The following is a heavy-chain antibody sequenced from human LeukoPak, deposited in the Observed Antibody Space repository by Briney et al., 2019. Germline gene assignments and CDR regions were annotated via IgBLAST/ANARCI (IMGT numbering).Heavy chain of an antibody. CDR3: ATLYGSGSYYPSDY. V-gene: IGHV4-39*07. Sequence: PSETLSLTCTVSGGSIRRSTFYWGWVRQPPGKGLEWIANIYYSGSTFYNPSLKSRVTISLDTSKNQFSLKLSSVTAADTAVYYCATLYGSGSYYPSDYWGQGILVTVSS. CDR1: GGSIRRSTFY. D-gene: IGHD3-10*01. J-gene: IGHJ4*02. CDR2: IYYSGST.